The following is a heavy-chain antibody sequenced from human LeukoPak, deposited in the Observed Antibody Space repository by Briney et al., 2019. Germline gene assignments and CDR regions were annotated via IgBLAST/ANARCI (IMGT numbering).Heavy chain of an antibody. CDR1: GGSISSYY. J-gene: IGHJ5*02. D-gene: IGHD3-10*01. V-gene: IGHV4-59*13. Sequence: SEPLSLTCTVSGGSISSYYWSWIREPPGKGVEWIGFIYYSGSTNYNPCLKSRVTISVDTSKNQFSLKLSSVTAADTAVYYCAREGRYYGSGSYYNWDNWFDPWGQGTLVTVSS. CDR3: AREGRYYGSGSYYNWDNWFDP. CDR2: IYYSGST.